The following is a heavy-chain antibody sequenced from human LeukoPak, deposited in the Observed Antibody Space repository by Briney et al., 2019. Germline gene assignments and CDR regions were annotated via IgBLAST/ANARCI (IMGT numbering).Heavy chain of an antibody. D-gene: IGHD2-2*01. J-gene: IGHJ4*02. CDR1: GYTFTSYG. CDR2: ISAYNGNT. Sequence: GASVKVSCKASGYTFTSYGISWVRQAPGQGLEWMGWISAYNGNTNYEQKLQGRVTMTTDTSTSTAYMEPRSLRSDDTAVYYCARVLLCRSSTSCQLFRYFDYWGQGTLVTVSS. V-gene: IGHV1-18*01. CDR3: ARVLLCRSSTSCQLFRYFDY.